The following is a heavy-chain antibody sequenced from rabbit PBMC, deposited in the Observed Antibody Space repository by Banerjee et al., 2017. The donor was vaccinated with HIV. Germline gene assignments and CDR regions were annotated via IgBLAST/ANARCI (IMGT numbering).Heavy chain of an antibody. Sequence: QQQLEESGGGLVQPEGSLTLTCTASGFTISSSYYMCWVRQAPGKGLEWIACIDGVSSGRTYYANWAKGRFTISKTSSTTVTLQMTSLTAADTATHFCARGGYGGGAYYFNLWGPGTLVTVS. CDR3: ARGGYGGGAYYFNL. V-gene: IGHV1S45*01. CDR2: IDGVSSGRT. D-gene: IGHD4-2*01. CDR1: GFTISSSYY. J-gene: IGHJ4*01.